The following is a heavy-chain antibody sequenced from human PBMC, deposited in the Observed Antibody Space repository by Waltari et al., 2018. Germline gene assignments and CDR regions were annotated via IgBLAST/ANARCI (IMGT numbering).Heavy chain of an antibody. CDR3: ARGDVYSYLDY. Sequence: EVQLVETGGGLIQPGGSLRLSCAASGFTVTTSYMSWVRQAPGKGLEWVSIIYSGGRTYYADSVKGRFTISRDNSKNTMYLQMNSLRAEDTAVYYCARGDVYSYLDYWGQGTLVTVSS. CDR1: GFTVTTSY. D-gene: IGHD4-4*01. CDR2: IYSGGRT. V-gene: IGHV3-53*02. J-gene: IGHJ4*02.